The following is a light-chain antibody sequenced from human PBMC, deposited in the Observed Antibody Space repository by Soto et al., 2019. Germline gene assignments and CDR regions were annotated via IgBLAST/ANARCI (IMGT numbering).Light chain of an antibody. J-gene: IGKJ4*01. CDR1: QSVSSN. Sequence: EIVMTQSPATLSVSPGERATLSCRASQSVSSNLAWYQQKPGQASRLLIYGASTRATGIPASFSGSGSGTEFTLTISILQSEDFAVYYCQQYNNWPLTFGGGTKVDIK. CDR3: QQYNNWPLT. V-gene: IGKV3-15*01. CDR2: GAS.